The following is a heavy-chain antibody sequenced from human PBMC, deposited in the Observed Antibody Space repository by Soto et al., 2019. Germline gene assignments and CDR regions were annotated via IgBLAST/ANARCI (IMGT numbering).Heavy chain of an antibody. CDR1: GGSFSGYY. D-gene: IGHD6-6*01. V-gene: IGHV4-34*01. Sequence: SETLFLTCAVYGGSFSGYYWSWIRQPPGKGLEWIGEINHSGSTNYNPSLKSRVTISVDTSKNQFSLKLSSVTAADTAVYYCARVIGIAARPDWFDPWGQGTLVTVSS. CDR3: ARVIGIAARPDWFDP. J-gene: IGHJ5*02. CDR2: INHSGST.